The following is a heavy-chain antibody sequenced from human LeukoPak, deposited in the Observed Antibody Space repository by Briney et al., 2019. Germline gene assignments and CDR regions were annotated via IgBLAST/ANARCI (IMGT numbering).Heavy chain of an antibody. CDR2: IRSKAYGGTT. CDR1: EFTFGDYA. D-gene: IGHD1-26*01. V-gene: IGHV3-49*04. J-gene: IGHJ6*03. CDR3: TRGWRELLLGYYYYYMDV. Sequence: HPGGSLRLSCTASEFTFGDYAMSWVRQAPGKGLEWVGFIRSKAYGGTTEYAASVKGRFTISRDDSKSIAYLQMNSLKTEDTAVYYCTRGWRELLLGYYYYYMDVWGKGTTVTVSS.